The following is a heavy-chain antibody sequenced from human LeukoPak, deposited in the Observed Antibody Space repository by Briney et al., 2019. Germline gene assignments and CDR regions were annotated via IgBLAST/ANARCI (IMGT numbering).Heavy chain of an antibody. CDR3: AKDLGYSGYDFEYYFDY. J-gene: IGHJ4*02. Sequence: PGGSLRLSCAASGFTFSSYSMNWVRQAPGKGLEWVSSISSSSSYIYYADSVKGRFTISRDNAKNSLYLQMNSLRAEDTAVYYCAKDLGYSGYDFEYYFDYWGQGTLVTVSS. CDR1: GFTFSSYS. D-gene: IGHD5-12*01. CDR2: ISSSSSYI. V-gene: IGHV3-21*04.